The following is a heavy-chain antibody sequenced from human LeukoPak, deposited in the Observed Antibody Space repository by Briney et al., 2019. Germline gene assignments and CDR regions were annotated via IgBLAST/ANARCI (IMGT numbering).Heavy chain of an antibody. D-gene: IGHD3-10*01. Sequence: GRSLRLSCAASRFTFSSYGMHWVRQAPGKGLEWVAVISYDGSNKYYADSVKGRFTISRDNSKNTLYLQMNSLRAEDTAVYYCAKDAGAMVRGVIDYWGQGTLVTVSS. J-gene: IGHJ4*02. CDR3: AKDAGAMVRGVIDY. CDR2: ISYDGSNK. CDR1: RFTFSSYG. V-gene: IGHV3-30*18.